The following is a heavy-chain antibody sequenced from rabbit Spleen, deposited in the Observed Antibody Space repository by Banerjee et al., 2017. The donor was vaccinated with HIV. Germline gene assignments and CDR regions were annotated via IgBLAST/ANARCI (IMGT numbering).Heavy chain of an antibody. J-gene: IGHJ4*01. CDR2: IYAGSSGKT. CDR1: GFSFSSSYY. V-gene: IGHV1S45*01. D-gene: IGHD6-1*01. CDR3: ARFDAGYGYTWGL. Sequence: QEQLVESGGGLVQPEGSLTLTCTASGFSFSSSYYMCWVRQAPGKGLEWIACIYAGSSGKTHYASWAKGRFTISETSSTTVTLQMTSLTAADTATYFCARFDAGYGYTWGLWGPGTLVTVS.